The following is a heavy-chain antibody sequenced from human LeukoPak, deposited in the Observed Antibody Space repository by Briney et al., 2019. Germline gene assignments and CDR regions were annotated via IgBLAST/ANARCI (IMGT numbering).Heavy chain of an antibody. J-gene: IGHJ5*02. D-gene: IGHD6-19*01. CDR3: ARGRQQWLVWGASPGTLFDP. Sequence: PSETLSLTCAVYGGSFSGYYWNWIRQPPGKGLEWIGEINHSGSTNYNPSLKSRVTILVDTSKNQFSLKLSSVTAADTAVYYCARGRQQWLVWGASPGTLFDPWGQGTLVTVSS. V-gene: IGHV4-34*01. CDR2: INHSGST. CDR1: GGSFSGYY.